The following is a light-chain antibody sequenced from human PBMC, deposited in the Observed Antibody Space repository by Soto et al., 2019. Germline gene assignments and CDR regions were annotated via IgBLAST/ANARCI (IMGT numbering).Light chain of an antibody. CDR2: DVS. CDR3: SSYTSSTTEV. CDR1: SSDVGGYKY. V-gene: IGLV2-14*01. J-gene: IGLJ1*01. Sequence: QSVLTQPASVSGSPGQSITISCTGTSSDVGGYKYVSWYQQHPGKAPKLMIYDVSSRPSGVSKRFSGSKSGNTASLTISGLQAEDEADYYCSSYTSSTTEVFGTGTKVTVL.